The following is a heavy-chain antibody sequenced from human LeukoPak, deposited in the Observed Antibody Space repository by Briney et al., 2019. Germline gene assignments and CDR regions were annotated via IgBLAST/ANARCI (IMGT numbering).Heavy chain of an antibody. D-gene: IGHD6-19*01. CDR3: ARASYSSGWYAWDWFDP. Sequence: SETLSLTCAIHGGSFSGYYWSWIRQPPGKGLEWIGSIYYSGSTYYNPSLKSRVTISVDTSKNQFSLKLSSVTAADTAVYYCARASYSSGWYAWDWFDPWGQGTLVTVSS. CDR2: IYYSGST. CDR1: GGSFSGYY. V-gene: IGHV4-34*01. J-gene: IGHJ5*02.